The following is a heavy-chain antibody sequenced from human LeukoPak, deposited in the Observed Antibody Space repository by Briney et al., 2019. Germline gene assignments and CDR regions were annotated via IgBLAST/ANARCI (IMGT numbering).Heavy chain of an antibody. V-gene: IGHV3-30*18. D-gene: IGHD3-16*01. J-gene: IGHJ5*02. CDR3: AKDLTNDYGDP. Sequence: GGSLRLSCAASGFTFSNYDMHWVRQAPGKGLEWVAVISYDGSYKYYADSMKGRSTISRDNSTNTLYLQMNSLRAEDTAVYYCAKDLTNDYGDPWGQGTLVTVSS. CDR1: GFTFSNYD. CDR2: ISYDGSYK.